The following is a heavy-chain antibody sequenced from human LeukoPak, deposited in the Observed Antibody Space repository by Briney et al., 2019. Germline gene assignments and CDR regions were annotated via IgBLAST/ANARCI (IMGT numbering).Heavy chain of an antibody. Sequence: GGSLRLSCAASGFTFSSYWMHWVRQAPGKGLVWVSRINTDGSSTSYADSVKGRFTISRDNAKNTLYLQMNSLRAEDTAVYYCAKVQYVYYGSGSYGMDVWGQGTTVTVSS. CDR2: INTDGSST. J-gene: IGHJ6*02. CDR1: GFTFSSYW. V-gene: IGHV3-74*01. D-gene: IGHD3-10*01. CDR3: AKVQYVYYGSGSYGMDV.